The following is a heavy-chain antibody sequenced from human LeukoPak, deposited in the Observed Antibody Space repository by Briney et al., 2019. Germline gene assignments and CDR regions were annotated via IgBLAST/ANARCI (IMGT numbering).Heavy chain of an antibody. CDR1: GYTFTSYD. Sequence: ASVKVSCKASGYTFTSYDINWVRQATGQGLEWMGWMNPNSVNTGYAQKFQGRVTITRNTSISTAYMELSSLRSEDTAVYYCARNSGSSTNAFDIWGQGTMVTVSS. J-gene: IGHJ3*02. CDR3: ARNSGSSTNAFDI. V-gene: IGHV1-8*03. D-gene: IGHD1-26*01. CDR2: MNPNSVNT.